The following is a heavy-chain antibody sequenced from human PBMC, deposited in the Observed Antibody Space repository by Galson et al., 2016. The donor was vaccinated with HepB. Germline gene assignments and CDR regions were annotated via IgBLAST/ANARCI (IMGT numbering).Heavy chain of an antibody. V-gene: IGHV4-59*08. CDR2: IYYSGNT. CDR3: ARHYPHGGETMYYYFGMDV. Sequence: SETLSLTCTVSDGSITRYYWSWIRQPPEKGLEWIGYIYYSGNTNYNPSLKSRVTISLDTSKNQISLNLNSVAAADTAVYYCARHYPHGGETMYYYFGMDVWGQGTTVTVSS. D-gene: IGHD2-21*01. CDR1: DGSITRYY. J-gene: IGHJ6*02.